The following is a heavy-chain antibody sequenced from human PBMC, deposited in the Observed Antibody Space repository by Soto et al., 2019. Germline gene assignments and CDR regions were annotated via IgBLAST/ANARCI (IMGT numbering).Heavy chain of an antibody. CDR3: ARRVIGSSRAFDI. D-gene: IGHD3-10*01. CDR2: ISDGGDLT. J-gene: IGHJ3*02. V-gene: IGHV3-23*01. Sequence: XGSLRLSGPASRFAFSSHPMSWVRQAPEKGLEWVAGISDGGDLTYNADSVRGRFTISRDNSRNTLYLQMNSLRAEDTAVYYCARRVIGSSRAFDIWGQGTMVTVSS. CDR1: RFAFSSHP.